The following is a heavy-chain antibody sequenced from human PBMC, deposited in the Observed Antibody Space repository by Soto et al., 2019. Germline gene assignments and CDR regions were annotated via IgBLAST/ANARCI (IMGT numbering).Heavy chain of an antibody. CDR2: IIPIFGTA. D-gene: IGHD5-18*01. V-gene: IGHV1-69*13. J-gene: IGHJ6*02. Sequence: SVKVSCKASGGTFSSYAISWVRQAPGQGLEWMGGIIPIFGTANYAQKFQGRVTITADESTSTAYMELSSLRSEDTAVYYCARDWNLGYSYGYNYYGMDVWGQGTTVTVSS. CDR1: GGTFSSYA. CDR3: ARDWNLGYSYGYNYYGMDV.